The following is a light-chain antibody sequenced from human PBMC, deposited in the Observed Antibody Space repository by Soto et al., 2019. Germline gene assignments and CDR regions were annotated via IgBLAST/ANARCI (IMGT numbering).Light chain of an antibody. CDR1: SSDIGAYNW. CDR2: DVS. J-gene: IGLJ1*01. Sequence: QSALTQPASVSGSPGQSIAISCTGTSSDIGAYNWVSWYQQHPGKAPKLMIYDVSYRPSGVSNRFSGSISGNTASLNISGLQSEDEAVYYCSSYTRSDTYVFGSGTKVTVL. V-gene: IGLV2-14*03. CDR3: SSYTRSDTYV.